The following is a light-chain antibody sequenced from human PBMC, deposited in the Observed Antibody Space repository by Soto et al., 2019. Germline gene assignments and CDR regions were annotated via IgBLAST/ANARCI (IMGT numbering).Light chain of an antibody. V-gene: IGLV2-14*01. CDR1: SNDVGGYNY. J-gene: IGLJ1*01. CDR3: SSYTTSITYV. CDR2: EVS. Sequence: QSVLTQPASVSGSPERSITISCTGTSNDVGGYNYVSWYQQHLGKAPKLMIYEVSNRPSGISNRFSGSKSGNTASLTISGLQAEDEADYYCSSYTTSITYVFGTGTKVTVL.